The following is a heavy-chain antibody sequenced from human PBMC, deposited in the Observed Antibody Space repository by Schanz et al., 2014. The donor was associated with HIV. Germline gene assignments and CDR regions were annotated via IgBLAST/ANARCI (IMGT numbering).Heavy chain of an antibody. CDR1: GFTFSSYG. Sequence: QVHLVESGGGVVQPGRSLRLLCVVSGFTFSSYGMHWVRQAPGKGLEWVAVISHDGSNKYYGDSVKGRFIISRDNSKNTLYLQMNSLRDEDTAVYYCAKTVLRFLDWPNANGGMDVWGQGTTVTVSS. CDR3: AKTVLRFLDWPNANGGMDV. CDR2: ISHDGSNK. J-gene: IGHJ6*02. V-gene: IGHV3-30*18. D-gene: IGHD3-3*01.